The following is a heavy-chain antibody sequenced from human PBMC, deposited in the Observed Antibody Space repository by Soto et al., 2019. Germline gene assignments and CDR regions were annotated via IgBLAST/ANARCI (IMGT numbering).Heavy chain of an antibody. CDR3: ARGGRGVMRPKDY. J-gene: IGHJ4*02. D-gene: IGHD3-10*01. V-gene: IGHV3-21*01. CDR1: GFTFSSYS. Sequence: VQLVESGGGLVKPGGSLRLSCAASGFTFSSYSMNWVRQAPGKGLEWVSSISSSSSYIYYADSVKGRFTISRDNAKNSLYLQMNSLRAEDTAVYYGARGGRGVMRPKDYWGQGTLVTVSS. CDR2: ISSSSSYI.